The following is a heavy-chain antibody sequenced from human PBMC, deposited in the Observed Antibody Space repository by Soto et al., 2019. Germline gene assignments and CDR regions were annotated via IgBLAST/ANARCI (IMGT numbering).Heavy chain of an antibody. Sequence: GGSLRLSCAASGFTFSSYEMNWVRHAPGKGLEWVSYISSSGSTIYYADSVKGRFTISRDNAKNSLYLQMNSLRAEDTAVYYCARLTTVTPPYHYGMDVWGQGTTVTVSS. V-gene: IGHV3-48*03. J-gene: IGHJ6*02. CDR3: ARLTTVTPPYHYGMDV. CDR2: ISSSGSTI. D-gene: IGHD4-17*01. CDR1: GFTFSSYE.